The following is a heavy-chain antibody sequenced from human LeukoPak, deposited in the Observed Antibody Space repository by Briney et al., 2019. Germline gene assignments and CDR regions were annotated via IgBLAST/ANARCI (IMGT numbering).Heavy chain of an antibody. V-gene: IGHV3-48*01. Sequence: PGGSLRLSCAASGLTFNSYAMNWVRQAPGKGLEWVSYISSSSNTIYYADSVKGRFTISRDNAKNSLYLEMHSLRAEDSAVYYCAPGYCTSSSCSHYFEHWGQGTLVPVSS. CDR2: ISSSSNTI. D-gene: IGHD2-2*01. CDR1: GLTFNSYA. J-gene: IGHJ4*02. CDR3: APGYCTSSSCSHYFEH.